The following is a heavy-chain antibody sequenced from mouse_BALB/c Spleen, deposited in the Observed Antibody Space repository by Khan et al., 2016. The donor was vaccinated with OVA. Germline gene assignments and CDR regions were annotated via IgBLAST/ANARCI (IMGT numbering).Heavy chain of an antibody. CDR1: GFTFSSYS. CDR3: ASHLTGSFAN. D-gene: IGHD4-1*01. CDR2: ISSDGDYT. J-gene: IGHJ3*01. V-gene: IGHV5-6*01. Sequence: EVHLVESGGDLVKPGGSLKLSCAASGFTFSSYSMSWVRQTPDKRLEWVATISSDGDYTYYPDSVKGRFTISRDNAKNTLYLQMSSLKSEDTAMYYCASHLTGSFANWGHWTLVTVSA.